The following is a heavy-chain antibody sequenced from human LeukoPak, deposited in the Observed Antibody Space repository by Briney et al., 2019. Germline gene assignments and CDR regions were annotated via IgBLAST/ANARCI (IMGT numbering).Heavy chain of an antibody. CDR3: ARTLNGYSYDYLDY. Sequence: SETLSLTCTVSGGSISSYYWSWIRQHPGKGLEWIGYIYYSGSTYYNPSLKSRVTISVDTSKNQFSLKLSSVTAADTAVYYCARTLNGYSYDYLDYWGQGTLVTVSS. D-gene: IGHD5-18*01. V-gene: IGHV4-59*06. J-gene: IGHJ4*02. CDR1: GGSISSYY. CDR2: IYYSGST.